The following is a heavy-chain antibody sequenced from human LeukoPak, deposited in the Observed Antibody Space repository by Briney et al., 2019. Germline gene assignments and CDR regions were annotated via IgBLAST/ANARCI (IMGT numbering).Heavy chain of an antibody. J-gene: IGHJ4*02. CDR2: IKEDGSEK. V-gene: IGHV3-7*01. CDR3: ARAGAPGTGDY. Sequence: PGGSLRLSCAVSGFTFSTYWMSWVRQAPGKGLEWVANIKEDGSEKYYVDSVKGRFTISRDNAKNSLYLLMNNLRAEDTAVYYCARAGAPGTGDYWGQGTLVTVSS. CDR1: GFTFSTYW. D-gene: IGHD1-1*01.